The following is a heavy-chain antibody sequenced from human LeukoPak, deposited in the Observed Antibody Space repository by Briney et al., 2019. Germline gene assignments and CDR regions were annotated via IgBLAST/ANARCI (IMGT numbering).Heavy chain of an antibody. CDR3: ARVVNGYVDY. CDR1: GFTFSNTN. J-gene: IGHJ4*02. Sequence: GGSLRLSCAASGFTFSNTNMNWVRQAPGKGLKWVSFISASSDYIYYADSVKGRFTISRDNAQNSLYLQMNSLRAEDTAVYFCARVVNGYVDYWGQGTLVTVSS. D-gene: IGHD2-8*01. V-gene: IGHV3-21*06. CDR2: ISASSDYI.